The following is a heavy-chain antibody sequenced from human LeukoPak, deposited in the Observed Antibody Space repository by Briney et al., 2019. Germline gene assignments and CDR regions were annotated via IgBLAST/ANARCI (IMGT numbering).Heavy chain of an antibody. CDR1: GGSISSSSYY. J-gene: IGHJ4*02. Sequence: SETLSLTCAVSGGSISSSSYYWGWIRQTPGKGLEWIGSIYYSGSTYYNPSLKSRVTISVDTSKNQFSLKLSSVTAPDTAVYYCASRDPGIVGATGGFDYWGQGTLVTVSS. CDR3: ASRDPGIVGATGGFDY. D-gene: IGHD1-26*01. CDR2: IYYSGST. V-gene: IGHV4-39*01.